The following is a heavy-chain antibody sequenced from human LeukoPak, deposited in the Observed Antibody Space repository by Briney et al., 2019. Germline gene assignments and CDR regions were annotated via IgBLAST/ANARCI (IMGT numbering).Heavy chain of an antibody. V-gene: IGHV1-24*01. J-gene: IGHJ5*02. D-gene: IGHD6-13*01. CDR2: FDPEDGET. CDR1: GYTFTSYY. Sequence: ASVKVSCKASGYTFTSYYMHWVRQAPGKGLEWMGGFDPEDGETIYAQKFQGRVTMTEDTSTDTAYMELSSLRSEDTAVYYCARDREGIAAAGTFASNWFDPWGQGTLVTVSS. CDR3: ARDREGIAAAGTFASNWFDP.